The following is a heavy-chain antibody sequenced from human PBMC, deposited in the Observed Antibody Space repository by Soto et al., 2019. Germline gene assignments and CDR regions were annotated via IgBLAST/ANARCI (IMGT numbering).Heavy chain of an antibody. J-gene: IGHJ6*02. CDR3: AKDLAATRNYAMDV. V-gene: IGHV3-9*01. Sequence: GGSLRLSCAVSGFTFDDYAMHWVRQIPGKGLEWVSGISWNSNDIGYSDSVKGRFTISRDSAKNSLYLQMSSLRTEDTALYFCAKDLAATRNYAMDVWGQGTTVTVSS. CDR2: ISWNSNDI. D-gene: IGHD2-15*01. CDR1: GFTFDDYA.